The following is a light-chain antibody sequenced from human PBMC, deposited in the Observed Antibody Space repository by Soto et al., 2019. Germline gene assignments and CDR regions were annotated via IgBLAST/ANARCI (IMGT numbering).Light chain of an antibody. CDR1: QTITTS. Sequence: DIQMTQSPSTLSASVGDGVTITCRASQTITTSLAWYQQKAGKAPKLLIYKASSLESGVPSRFSGSGSGTEFTLTISSLQPDDFATYYCQQYDSYSVRTFGQGTKVEI. CDR3: QQYDSYSVRT. J-gene: IGKJ1*01. CDR2: KAS. V-gene: IGKV1-5*03.